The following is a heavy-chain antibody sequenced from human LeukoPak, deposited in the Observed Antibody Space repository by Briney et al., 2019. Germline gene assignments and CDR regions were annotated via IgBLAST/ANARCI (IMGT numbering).Heavy chain of an antibody. Sequence: GGSLRLSCVVSRFPFSSYDMSWVRQAPGRGLEWVAVISYDGSNKYYADSVKGRFTISRDNSKNTLYLQMNSLRAEDTAVYYCARGGSGSYYSYFDYWGQGTLVTVSS. D-gene: IGHD1-26*01. J-gene: IGHJ4*02. CDR2: ISYDGSNK. CDR3: ARGGSGSYYSYFDY. CDR1: RFPFSSYD. V-gene: IGHV3-30-3*01.